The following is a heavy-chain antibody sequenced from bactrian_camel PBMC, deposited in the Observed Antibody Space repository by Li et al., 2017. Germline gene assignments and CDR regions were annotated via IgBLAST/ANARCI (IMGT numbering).Heavy chain of an antibody. V-gene: IGHV3S53*01. CDR1: GATQDIGC. Sequence: HVQLVESGGGSVQAGGSLRLSCVASGATQDIGCMGWFRQVPGLEREGIGSIDSDGITTYADSLKARFTISRDNAKSTLYLQMNSLKIEDTAVYYCALGSSRQATMTARGKGTQVTVS. J-gene: IGHJ4*01. CDR2: IDSDGIT. D-gene: IGHD3*01.